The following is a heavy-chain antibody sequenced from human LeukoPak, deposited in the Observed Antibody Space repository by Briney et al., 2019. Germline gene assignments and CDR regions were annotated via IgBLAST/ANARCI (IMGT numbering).Heavy chain of an antibody. CDR1: GFTFSGSA. CDR2: IRSKANSYAT. J-gene: IGHJ4*02. V-gene: IGHV3-73*01. CDR3: TRLALDNY. Sequence: GGSLRLSCAASGFTFSGSAMPWVRQASGKGLEWVGRIRSKANSYATAYAASVKGRFTISRDDSKNTAYLQMNSLKTEDTAVYYCTRLALDNYWGQGTLVTVSS. D-gene: IGHD6-19*01.